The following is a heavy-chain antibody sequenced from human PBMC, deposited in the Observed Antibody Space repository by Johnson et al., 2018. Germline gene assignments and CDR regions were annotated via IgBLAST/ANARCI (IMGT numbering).Heavy chain of an antibody. V-gene: IGHV3-30-3*01. D-gene: IGHD1-7*01. CDR1: GFTFSRYS. CDR2: LSFDGNNK. J-gene: IGHJ6*03. Sequence: VQLVESGGGVVQPGRSLRLSCAASGFTFSRYSMHWVRQAPGKGLEWMAVLSFDGNNKYYADSVKGRFTISRDNSKNTLYLQMNSVRTGETAVFYCAREGAYKWKYAAYHYYMDVWGKGTTVTVSS. CDR3: AREGAYKWKYAAYHYYMDV.